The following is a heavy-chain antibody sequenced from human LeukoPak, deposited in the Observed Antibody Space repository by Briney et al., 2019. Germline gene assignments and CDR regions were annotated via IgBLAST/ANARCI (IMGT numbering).Heavy chain of an antibody. CDR1: GFTVSSNY. Sequence: GGSLRLSCAVSGFTVSSNYMGWVRQAPGKGLEWVSVIYTGGRTYYADSVKGRFTISRDNSKNTLYLQMNSLRVDDTAVYYCAREFTVANQPRFDFWGQGTLVTVSS. D-gene: IGHD5-12*01. J-gene: IGHJ4*02. CDR3: AREFTVANQPRFDF. CDR2: IYTGGRT. V-gene: IGHV3-66*02.